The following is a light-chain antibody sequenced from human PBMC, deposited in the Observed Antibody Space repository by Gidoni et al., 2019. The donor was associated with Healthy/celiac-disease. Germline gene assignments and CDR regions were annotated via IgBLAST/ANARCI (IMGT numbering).Light chain of an antibody. CDR3: QQSYSTPQT. CDR2: AAS. J-gene: IGKJ1*01. Sequence: DIKMTQSPSSLSASVGDRVTITCRASQSISSYLNWYQQKPGQAPKLLIYAASSLLSGVPSRFSGSGSGTDFTLTISSLQPEDFATYYCQQSYSTPQTFGQGTKVEIK. CDR1: QSISSY. V-gene: IGKV1-39*01.